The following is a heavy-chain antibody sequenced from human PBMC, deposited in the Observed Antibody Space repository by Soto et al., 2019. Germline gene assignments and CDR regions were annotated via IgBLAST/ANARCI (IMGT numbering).Heavy chain of an antibody. V-gene: IGHV3-21*06. CDR1: GFTFTRYS. Sequence: GGSLKLSCAASGFTFTRYSMNWVRQAPGKGLEWVSSISSTTNYIYYGDSMKGRFTISRDNAKNSLYLEMNSLRVEDTAVYYCARESEDLTSNFDYWGQGTLVTVSS. CDR2: ISSTTNYI. CDR3: ARESEDLTSNFDY. J-gene: IGHJ4*02.